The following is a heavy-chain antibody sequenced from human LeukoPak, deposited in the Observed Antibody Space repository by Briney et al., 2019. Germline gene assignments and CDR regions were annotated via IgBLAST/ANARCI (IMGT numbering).Heavy chain of an antibody. V-gene: IGHV3-23*01. J-gene: IGHJ4*02. CDR1: GFTFSSYA. Sequence: GGSLRLSCAASGFTFSSYAMSWVRQAPGKGLEWVSAISGSGGSTYYADSVKGRFTISRDNAQNSLYLQMSSLRAEDTAMYYCARDYRESEYFFDYWGQGSLVAVSS. CDR3: ARDYRESEYFFDY. CDR2: ISGSGGST. D-gene: IGHD1-26*01.